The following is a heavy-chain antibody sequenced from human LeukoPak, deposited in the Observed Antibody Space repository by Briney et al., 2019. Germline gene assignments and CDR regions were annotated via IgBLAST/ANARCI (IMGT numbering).Heavy chain of an antibody. CDR2: IIPILGIA. CDR1: GYTFTGYY. Sequence: SVKVSCKASGYTFTGYYMHWVRQAPGQGFEWMGRIIPILGIANYAQKFQGRVTITADKSTSTAYMELSSLRSEDTAVYYCARSRPISGPDYWGQGTLVTVSS. CDR3: ARSRPISGPDY. J-gene: IGHJ4*02. D-gene: IGHD1-14*01. V-gene: IGHV1-69*02.